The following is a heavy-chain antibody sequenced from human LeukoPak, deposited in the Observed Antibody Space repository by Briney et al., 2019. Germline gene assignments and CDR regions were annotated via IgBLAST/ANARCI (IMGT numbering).Heavy chain of an antibody. CDR1: GYTFIRYY. D-gene: IGHD6-6*01. CDR2: INPNSGGT. J-gene: IGHJ4*02. CDR3: AREKYSSSSGVGY. V-gene: IGHV1-2*02. Sequence: ASVKVSCKASGYTFIRYYMHWVRQAPGQGLEWMGWINPNSGGTNYAQKFQGRVTMTRDTSIRTTYMELSRLRSDDTAVYYCAREKYSSSSGVGYWGQGTLVTVSS.